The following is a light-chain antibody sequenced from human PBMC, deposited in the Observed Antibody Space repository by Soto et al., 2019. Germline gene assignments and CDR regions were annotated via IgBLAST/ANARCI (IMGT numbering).Light chain of an antibody. CDR2: RNN. V-gene: IGLV1-47*01. CDR3: AAWDDSLSGRV. Sequence: QSALTQPPSASGTPGQRVTISCSGSSSNIGSNYVYWYQQLPGTAPKLLIYRNNQRPSGVPDRFSGSKSGTSASQAISGLRSEDEADYYCAAWDDSLSGRVFGGGTQLTVL. J-gene: IGLJ2*01. CDR1: SSNIGSNY.